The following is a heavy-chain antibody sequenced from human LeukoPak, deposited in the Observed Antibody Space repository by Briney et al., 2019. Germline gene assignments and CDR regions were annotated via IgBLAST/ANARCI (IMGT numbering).Heavy chain of an antibody. V-gene: IGHV3-33*01. CDR3: AREDQQLVNYYYYYGMDV. D-gene: IGHD6-13*01. CDR1: GFTFSSYG. Sequence: GGSLRLSRAASGFTFSSYGMHWVRQAPGKGLEWVAVIWYDGSNKYYADSVKGRFTISRDNSKNTLYLQMNSLRAEDTAVYYCAREDQQLVNYYYYYGMDVWGQGTTVTVSS. J-gene: IGHJ6*02. CDR2: IWYDGSNK.